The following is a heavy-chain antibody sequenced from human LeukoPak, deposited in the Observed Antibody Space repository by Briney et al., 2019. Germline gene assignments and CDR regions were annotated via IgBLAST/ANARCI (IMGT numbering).Heavy chain of an antibody. CDR3: ARWPTMGGR. Sequence: PGGSLRLSCVVSGFTVSSNYMTWVRQAPGKGLEWVSVIYNGGTTKYADSVKGRFIISRDNSRNMLYLQMNSLRVEDTAVYYCARWPTMGGRWGQGTLVTVSS. J-gene: IGHJ4*02. V-gene: IGHV3-66*01. CDR1: GFTVSSNY. D-gene: IGHD3-16*01. CDR2: IYNGGTT.